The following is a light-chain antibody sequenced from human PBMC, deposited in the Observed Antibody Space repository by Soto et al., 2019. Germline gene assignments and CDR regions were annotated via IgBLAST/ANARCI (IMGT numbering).Light chain of an antibody. CDR1: QSLLHSNGYYY. V-gene: IGKV2-28*01. CDR2: LGS. CDR3: MQALQTPWT. Sequence: DIVMTQSPLSLPVTPGEPASISCRSSQSLLHSNGYYYLDWYLHKQGPSPQVLIYLGSHRASGVPDRFSGSGSGTDFTLKISRVEAEDVGVYYCMQALQTPWTFGQGTKVQVK. J-gene: IGKJ1*01.